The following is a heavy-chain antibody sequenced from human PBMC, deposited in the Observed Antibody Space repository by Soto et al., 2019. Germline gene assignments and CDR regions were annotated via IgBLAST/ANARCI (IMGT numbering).Heavy chain of an antibody. CDR1: GFSFSYYA. D-gene: IGHD3-16*01. CDR2: VSYDGSDK. J-gene: IGHJ6*02. V-gene: IGHV3-30*18. CDR3: AKEGTSIITISLYGMDV. Sequence: GGSLRLSCSVSGFSFSYYAVHWVRQAPGKGLEWVATVSYDGSDKYYAESVKGRFTISRDNSKNTLFLQMNSLRAEDTAVYYCAKEGTSIITISLYGMDVWGQGTTVTVSS.